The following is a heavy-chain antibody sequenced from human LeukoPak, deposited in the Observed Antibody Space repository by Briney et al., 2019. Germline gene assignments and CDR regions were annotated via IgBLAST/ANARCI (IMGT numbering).Heavy chain of an antibody. D-gene: IGHD1-26*01. J-gene: IGHJ4*02. CDR1: GFTFSSYG. CDR2: ISGSSGRT. Sequence: GGTLRLSCAASGFTFSSYGMNWVRQAPGKGLEWVSAISGSSGRTYYADSVQGRFTISRDNSKNTLYLQMNSLRVEDTAVYYCAKERGVGATTDLLDYWGQGTLVTVSS. V-gene: IGHV3-23*01. CDR3: AKERGVGATTDLLDY.